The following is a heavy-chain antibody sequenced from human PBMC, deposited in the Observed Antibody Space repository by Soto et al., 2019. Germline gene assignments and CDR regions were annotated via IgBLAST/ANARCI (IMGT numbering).Heavy chain of an antibody. CDR2: IIPILGIA. D-gene: IGHD2-15*01. CDR3: ARDCSGGSCYSGGYYYYGMDV. Sequence: QVQLVQSGAAVKKPGSSVKVSCKASGGTFSSYTISWVRQAPGQGLEWMGRIIPILGIANYAQKFQGRVTITADKSTSTAYMELSSLRSEDTAVYYCARDCSGGSCYSGGYYYYGMDVWGQGTTVTVSS. V-gene: IGHV1-69*08. CDR1: GGTFSSYT. J-gene: IGHJ6*02.